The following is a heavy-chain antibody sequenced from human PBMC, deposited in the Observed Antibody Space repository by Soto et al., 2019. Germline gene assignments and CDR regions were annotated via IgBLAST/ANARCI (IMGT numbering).Heavy chain of an antibody. CDR1: GFTFSDYY. CDR3: ARVYGYSIDY. V-gene: IGHV3-11*01. CDR2: ISTSGTTI. D-gene: IGHD5-18*01. Sequence: PGGSLRLSCAASGFTFSDYYMTWIRQAPGKGLEWVSYISTSGTTIFSADSLKGRFTISRDNAKNSLFLQMNSVRPEDTAVYYCARVYGYSIDYWGQGTLVTVSS. J-gene: IGHJ4*02.